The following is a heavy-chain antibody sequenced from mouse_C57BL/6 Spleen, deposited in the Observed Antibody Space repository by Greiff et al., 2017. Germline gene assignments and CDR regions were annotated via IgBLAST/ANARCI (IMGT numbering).Heavy chain of an antibody. CDR3: APFITTVVAHFYWYFDV. V-gene: IGHV1-82*01. Sequence: VQLQQSGPELVKPGASVKISCKASGYAFSSSWMNWVKQRPGKGLEWIGRIYPGDGDTNYNGKFKGKATLTADKSSSTAYMQLSSLTSEDSAVYFCAPFITTVVAHFYWYFDVWGTGTTVTVSS. J-gene: IGHJ1*03. CDR1: GYAFSSSW. D-gene: IGHD1-1*01. CDR2: IYPGDGDT.